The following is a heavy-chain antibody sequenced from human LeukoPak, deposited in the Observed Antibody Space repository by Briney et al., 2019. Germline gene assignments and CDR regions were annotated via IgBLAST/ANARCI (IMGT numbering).Heavy chain of an antibody. D-gene: IGHD2/OR15-2a*01. CDR1: GFTFSSYW. V-gene: IGHV3-23*01. CDR2: FSGSGGST. Sequence: GGSLRLSCAASGFTFSSYWMSWVRQAPGKGLQWVSAFSGSGGSTYYADSVKGRFTISRDNSRNTLYLQMNSLRAEDTAVYYCARSGLSRFGFWGQGTLVTVSS. CDR3: ARSGLSRFGF. J-gene: IGHJ4*02.